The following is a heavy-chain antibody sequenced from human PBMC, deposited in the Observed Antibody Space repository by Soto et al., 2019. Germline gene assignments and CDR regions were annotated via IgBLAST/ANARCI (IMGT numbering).Heavy chain of an antibody. J-gene: IGHJ5*02. V-gene: IGHV3-30-3*01. D-gene: IGHD3-3*01. CDR3: ARDGEFTIFGVAPNWFDP. Sequence: QVQLVESGGGVVQPGRSLRLSCAASGFTFSSYAMHWVRQAPGKGLEWVAVISYDGSNKYYADSVKGRFTISRDNSKNTLYLQMNSLRAEDTAVYYCARDGEFTIFGVAPNWFDPWGQGTLVTVFS. CDR2: ISYDGSNK. CDR1: GFTFSSYA.